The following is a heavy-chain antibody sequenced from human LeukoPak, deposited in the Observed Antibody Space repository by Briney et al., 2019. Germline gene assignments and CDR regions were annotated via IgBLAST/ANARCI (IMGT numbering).Heavy chain of an antibody. Sequence: SETLSLTCAVSGGSFSSSSYYWGWIRQPPGKGLEWIGSFYYSGSTYYNPSLKSRVTISVDTSKNQFSLKLSSVTAADTAVYYCASGSAYEFWSGREKRPLDYWGQGTLVTVSS. J-gene: IGHJ4*02. CDR1: GGSFSSSSYY. V-gene: IGHV4-39*07. CDR3: ASGSAYEFWSGREKRPLDY. D-gene: IGHD3-3*01. CDR2: FYYSGST.